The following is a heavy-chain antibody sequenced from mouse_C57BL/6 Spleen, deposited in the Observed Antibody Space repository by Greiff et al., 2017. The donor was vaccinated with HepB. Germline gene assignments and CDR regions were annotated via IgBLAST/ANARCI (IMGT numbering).Heavy chain of an antibody. J-gene: IGHJ1*03. CDR1: GYAFSSSW. Sequence: VMLVESGPELVKPGASVKISCKASGYAFSSSWMNWVKQRPGKGLEWIGRIYPGDGDTNYNGKFKGKATLTADKSSSTAYMQLSSLTSEDSAVYFCARSDYSNYEDWYFDVWGTGTTVTVSS. V-gene: IGHV1-82*01. CDR3: ARSDYSNYEDWYFDV. D-gene: IGHD2-5*01. CDR2: IYPGDGDT.